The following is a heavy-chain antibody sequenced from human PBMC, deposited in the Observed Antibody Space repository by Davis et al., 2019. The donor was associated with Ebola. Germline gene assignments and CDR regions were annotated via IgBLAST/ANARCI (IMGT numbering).Heavy chain of an antibody. J-gene: IGHJ5*02. V-gene: IGHV1-46*01. Sequence: ASVKVSCKASGYTFTSYYMHWVRQAPGQGLEWMGIINPSGGSTSYAQKFQGRVTMTRDTSTSTVYMELSRLRSDDTAVYYCARAALGYCSGGSCYSADWFDPWGQGTLVTVSS. CDR3: ARAALGYCSGGSCYSADWFDP. CDR1: GYTFTSYY. CDR2: INPSGGST. D-gene: IGHD2-15*01.